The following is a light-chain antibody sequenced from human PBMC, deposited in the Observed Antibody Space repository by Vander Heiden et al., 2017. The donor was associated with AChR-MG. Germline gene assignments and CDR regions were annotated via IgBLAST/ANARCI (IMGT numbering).Light chain of an antibody. Sequence: DIVMTQSPDSLAVSLGERATINCKSSQSVLFRSTNKNYLAWYQQKPGQPPKLLMYWASVRESGVPDRFSGSGSGTYFTLTISSLQAEDVAVYYCQQEDSPPLTFGPGTKVEI. CDR2: WAS. V-gene: IGKV4-1*01. J-gene: IGKJ3*01. CDR1: QSVLFRSTNKNY. CDR3: QQEDSPPLT.